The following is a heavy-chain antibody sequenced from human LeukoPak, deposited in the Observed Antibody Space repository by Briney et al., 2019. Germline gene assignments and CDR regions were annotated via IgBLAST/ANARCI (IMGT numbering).Heavy chain of an antibody. CDR1: GGSISSGGYY. Sequence: NPSQTLSLTCTVSGGSISSGGYYWSWIRQPPGKGLEWIGYIYHSGNTYYNPSLKSRIIISIDVSKTQFSLNLSSVTAADTAVYHCARVRRGTSGYPFDLWGQGTLVTVSS. CDR3: ARVRRGTSGYPFDL. V-gene: IGHV4-30-2*05. J-gene: IGHJ4*02. D-gene: IGHD3-22*01. CDR2: IYHSGNT.